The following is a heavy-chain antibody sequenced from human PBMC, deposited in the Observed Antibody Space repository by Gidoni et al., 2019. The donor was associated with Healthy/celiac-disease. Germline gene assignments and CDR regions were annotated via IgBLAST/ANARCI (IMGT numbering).Heavy chain of an antibody. D-gene: IGHD4-17*01. J-gene: IGHJ4*02. CDR3: ARAWTDYGDYNYYFDY. Sequence: EVQLVESGGGLIQPGGSLRLSCAASGFTASSNYMSWVRQAPGKGLEWVSVSYSGGSTYYADSVKGRFTISRDNSKNTLYLQMNSLRAEDTAVYYCARAWTDYGDYNYYFDYWGQGTLVTVSS. CDR1: GFTASSNY. CDR2: SYSGGST. V-gene: IGHV3-53*01.